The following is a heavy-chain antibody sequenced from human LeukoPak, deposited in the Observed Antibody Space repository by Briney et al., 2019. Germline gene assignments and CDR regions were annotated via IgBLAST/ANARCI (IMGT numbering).Heavy chain of an antibody. D-gene: IGHD3-9*01. V-gene: IGHV3-7*01. Sequence: PGGSLRLSCAASGFTVSSYWMSWVRQAPGKGLEWVANIKQDGSEKYYVDSVKGRFTISRDNAKNSLYLQMNSLRAEDTAVYYCARFADLRYFDWLSNYYYYYGMDVWGQGTTVTVSS. CDR2: IKQDGSEK. J-gene: IGHJ6*02. CDR1: GFTVSSYW. CDR3: ARFADLRYFDWLSNYYYYYGMDV.